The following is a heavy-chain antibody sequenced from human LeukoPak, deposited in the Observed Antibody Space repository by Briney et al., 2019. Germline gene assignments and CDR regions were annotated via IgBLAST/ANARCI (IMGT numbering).Heavy chain of an antibody. CDR2: IYYSGST. V-gene: IGHV4-31*03. CDR3: ARVRDYYGSGSYWGYNWFDP. J-gene: IGHJ5*02. Sequence: PSQTLSVTCTVSGGSISSGGYYWSWIRQPPGKGLEWIGYIYYSGSTYYNPSLKSRVTISVDTSKNQFSLKLSSVTAADTAVYYCARVRDYYGSGSYWGYNWFDPWSQGTLVTVSS. CDR1: GGSISSGGYY. D-gene: IGHD3-10*01.